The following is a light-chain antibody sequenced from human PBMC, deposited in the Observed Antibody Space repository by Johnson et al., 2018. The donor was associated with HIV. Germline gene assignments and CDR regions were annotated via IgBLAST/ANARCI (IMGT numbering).Light chain of an antibody. CDR2: EDD. J-gene: IGLJ1*01. CDR1: SSNIGKNH. V-gene: IGLV1-51*02. CDR3: GTWDNSLSANV. Sequence: QSILTQPPSVSAAPGQKVTISCSGSSSNIGKNHVSWYQQFPGTAPKLLVYEDDKRPSDIPDRFSGSKSGTSATLGITGLQPGDEADYYCGTWDNSLSANVFGTGTKVTFL.